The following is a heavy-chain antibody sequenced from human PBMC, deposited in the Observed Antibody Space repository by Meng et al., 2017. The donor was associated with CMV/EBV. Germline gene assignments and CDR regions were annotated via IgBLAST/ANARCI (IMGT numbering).Heavy chain of an antibody. CDR2: IKSKTDGGTT. D-gene: IGHD3-22*01. Sequence: GESLKISCAASGFTFSNAWMSWVRQAPGKGLEWVGRIKSKTDGGTTDYAAPVKGRFTISRDDSKNTLYLQMNSLKTEDTAVYYCTSTIGYYYDSSGYYLDYWGQGTTVTVSS. V-gene: IGHV3-15*01. J-gene: IGHJ4*03. CDR1: GFTFSNAW. CDR3: TSTIGYYYDSSGYYLDY.